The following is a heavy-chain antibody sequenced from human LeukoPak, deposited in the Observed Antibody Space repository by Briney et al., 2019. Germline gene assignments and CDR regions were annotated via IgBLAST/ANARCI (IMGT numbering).Heavy chain of an antibody. CDR3: ARTTEGYCSSTRCYGFDYYYYMDV. CDR1: GGSISSYY. J-gene: IGHJ6*03. D-gene: IGHD2-2*01. V-gene: IGHV4-59*01. Sequence: SETLSLTCNLSGGSISSYYWSWIRQPPGKGLEWIGYIYYSGSTNYNPSLKSRVTISVDTSKNQFSLKLSSVTAADTAVYYCARTTEGYCSSTRCYGFDYYYYMDVWGKGTTVTISS. CDR2: IYYSGST.